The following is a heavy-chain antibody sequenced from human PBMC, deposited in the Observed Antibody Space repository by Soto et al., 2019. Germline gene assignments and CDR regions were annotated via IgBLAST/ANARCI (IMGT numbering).Heavy chain of an antibody. CDR3: ARVNYYGSGSYYHYYYYGMDV. J-gene: IGHJ6*02. CDR2: IIPIFGTA. Sequence: ASVKVSCKASGGTFSSYAISWVRQAPGQGLAWMGGIIPIFGTANYAQKFQGRVTITADESTSTAYMELSSLRSEDTAVYYCARVNYYGSGSYYHYYYYGMDVWGQGTTVTVSS. V-gene: IGHV1-69*13. D-gene: IGHD3-10*01. CDR1: GGTFSSYA.